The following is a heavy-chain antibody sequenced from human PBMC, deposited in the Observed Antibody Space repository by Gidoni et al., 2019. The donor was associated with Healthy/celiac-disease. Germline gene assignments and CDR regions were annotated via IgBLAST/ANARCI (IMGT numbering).Heavy chain of an antibody. D-gene: IGHD5-18*01. V-gene: IGHV3-66*02. CDR2: IYSGGST. CDR3: ARSPNTAMVISY. CDR1: GFTVRSND. J-gene: IGHJ4*02. Sequence: EVQLVESGGGLVQAGGSRRLSWAASGFTVRSNDMSWVRQAPGKGLEGVSVIYSGGSTYYADSVKGRFTISRDNSKNTLYLQMNSLRAEDTAVYYCARSPNTAMVISYWGQGTLVTVSS.